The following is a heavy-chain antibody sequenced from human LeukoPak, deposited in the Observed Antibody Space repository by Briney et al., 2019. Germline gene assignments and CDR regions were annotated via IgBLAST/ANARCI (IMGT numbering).Heavy chain of an antibody. D-gene: IGHD2-2*01. CDR1: GGSISSYY. V-gene: IGHV4-59*01. Sequence: SETLSLTCTVSGGSISSYYWSWIRQPPGKGLEWIGYIYYSGSTNYNPSLKSRVTISVDTSKNQFSLKLSSVTAADTAVYYCARDKRDVEVPAAPDYWGQGTLVTVSS. CDR3: ARDKRDVEVPAAPDY. CDR2: IYYSGST. J-gene: IGHJ4*02.